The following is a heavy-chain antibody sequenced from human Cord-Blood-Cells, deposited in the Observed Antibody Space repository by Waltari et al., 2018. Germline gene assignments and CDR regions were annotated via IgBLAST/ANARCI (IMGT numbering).Heavy chain of an antibody. CDR2: IYSGGST. CDR3: ARSPKGRGGAAAY. D-gene: IGHD6-13*01. V-gene: IGHV3-53*01. Sequence: EVQLVESGGGLIQPGGSLRLSCAVSGFTASSHYMRWVRQAPGKGLEWVSVIYSGGSTYYADSVKGRFTISRDNSKNTLYLQMNSLRAEDTAVYYCARSPKGRGGAAAYWGQGTLVTVSS. J-gene: IGHJ4*02. CDR1: GFTASSHY.